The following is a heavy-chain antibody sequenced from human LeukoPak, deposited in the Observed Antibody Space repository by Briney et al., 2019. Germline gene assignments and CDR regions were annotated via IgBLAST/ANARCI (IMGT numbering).Heavy chain of an antibody. Sequence: PGRSLSLSCAASGFTVSSNYMSWVRQAPGKGLEWVSVIYSGSSIYYADSVKGRFTISRDNSKNTLYVQMKSLRAEDTAVYYCARDLYSSSSTWGQGTLVTVSS. CDR3: ARDLYSSSST. J-gene: IGHJ4*02. V-gene: IGHV3-53*01. CDR1: GFTVSSNY. D-gene: IGHD6-13*01. CDR2: IYSGSSI.